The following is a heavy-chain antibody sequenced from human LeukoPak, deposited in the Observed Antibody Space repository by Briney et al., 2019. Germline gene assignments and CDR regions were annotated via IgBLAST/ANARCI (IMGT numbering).Heavy chain of an antibody. CDR2: IYYSGST. V-gene: IGHV4-59*01. Sequence: SETLSLTCTVSGGSISSYYWSWIRQPPGKGLEWIGYIYYSGSTNYNPSLKSRVTISVDTSKNQFSLKLSSVTAADTAVYYCAREAQNWFDPWGQGTLVTVSS. CDR3: AREAQNWFDP. J-gene: IGHJ5*02. CDR1: GGSISSYY.